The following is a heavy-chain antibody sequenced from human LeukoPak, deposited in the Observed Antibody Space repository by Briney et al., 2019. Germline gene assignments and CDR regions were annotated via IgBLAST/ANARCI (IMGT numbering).Heavy chain of an antibody. CDR1: GFTFSNYW. V-gene: IGHV3-74*01. CDR2: INRDGSTT. CDR3: ARDKESGESSEIDY. D-gene: IGHD3-10*01. Sequence: GGSLRLSCAASGFTFSNYWVHWVRQAPGKGLVWVSRINRDGSTTNYADSVKGRFTVSRDNAKNTLNLQMNSLRAEDTAVYYCARDKESGESSEIDYWGQGTLVAVSS. J-gene: IGHJ4*02.